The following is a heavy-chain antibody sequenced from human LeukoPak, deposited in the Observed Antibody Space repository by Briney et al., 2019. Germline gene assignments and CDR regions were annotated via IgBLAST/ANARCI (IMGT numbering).Heavy chain of an antibody. V-gene: IGHV4-59*01. CDR3: ARGYYYYGMDV. CDR1: GGSISSYY. Sequence: SETLSLTCTVSGGSISSYYWSWIRQPPGKGLEWIGYIYYSGSTNYNPSLKSRVTISVDTSKNQFSLKLSSVTAADTAVYYCARGYYYYGMDVWGQGTTVPVSS. CDR2: IYYSGST. J-gene: IGHJ6*02.